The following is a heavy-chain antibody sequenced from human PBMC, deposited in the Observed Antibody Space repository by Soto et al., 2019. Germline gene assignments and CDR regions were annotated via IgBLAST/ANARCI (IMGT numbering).Heavy chain of an antibody. V-gene: IGHV3-9*01. J-gene: IGHJ6*02. CDR3: TKGGYDLIYYFSMDV. D-gene: IGHD5-12*01. CDR2: ISSDGDTI. Sequence: EVQLIESGGGWVQPGTSLRVSCAASGFTFHEYAMHWVRQAPGKGLEWVSGISSDGDTIAYADSVQGRFTVFRDNAKNSLYLQMNSLRAEDTALYYCTKGGYDLIYYFSMDVWGQGTTVTVSS. CDR1: GFTFHEYA.